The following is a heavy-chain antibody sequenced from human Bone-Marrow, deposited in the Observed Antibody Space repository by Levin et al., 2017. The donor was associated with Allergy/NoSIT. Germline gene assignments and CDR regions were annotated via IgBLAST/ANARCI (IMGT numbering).Heavy chain of an antibody. V-gene: IGHV4-30-4*01. Sequence: SETLSLTCTVSGGSIGSSDYYWSWIRQTPGKGLEWIGCIYYLGHTYYDRSLKSRVAISVDTSKNQLSLKLRSVTAADTAVYYCAREGTPQSWDYWGQGTLVSVSS. D-gene: IGHD1-14*01. CDR3: AREGTPQSWDY. CDR1: GGSIGSSDYY. CDR2: IYYLGHT. J-gene: IGHJ4*02.